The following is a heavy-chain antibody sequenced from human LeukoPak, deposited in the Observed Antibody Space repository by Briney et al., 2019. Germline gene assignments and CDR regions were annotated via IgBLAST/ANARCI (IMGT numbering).Heavy chain of an antibody. CDR3: ASRLHYYGSGSYPNDAFDI. CDR2: TSAYNGNT. Sequence: ASVKVSCKASGYTFTSYGISWVRQPPGQGLEWMGWTSAYNGNTNYAQKLQGRVTMTTDTSTSTAYMELRSLRSDDTAVYYCASRLHYYGSGSYPNDAFDIWGQGTMVTVSS. D-gene: IGHD3-10*01. V-gene: IGHV1-18*01. CDR1: GYTFTSYG. J-gene: IGHJ3*02.